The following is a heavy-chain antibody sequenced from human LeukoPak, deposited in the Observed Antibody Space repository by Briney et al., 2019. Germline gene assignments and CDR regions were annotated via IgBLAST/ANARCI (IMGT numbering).Heavy chain of an antibody. Sequence: SETLSLTCTVSGYSITTGYYWGWIRQSPGKGLEWIGSIYHSGSTYYNPSLKSRVTISVDTSKNQFSLKLSSVSAADTAVFYCARTLDYYGSGIYSFDYWGQGTLVTVSS. CDR1: GYSITTGYY. V-gene: IGHV4-38-2*02. J-gene: IGHJ4*02. CDR3: ARTLDYYGSGIYSFDY. D-gene: IGHD3-10*01. CDR2: IYHSGST.